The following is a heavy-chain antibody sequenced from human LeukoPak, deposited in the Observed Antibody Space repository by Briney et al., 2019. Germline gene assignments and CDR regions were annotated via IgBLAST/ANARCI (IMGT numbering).Heavy chain of an antibody. CDR2: IKQDGSEK. J-gene: IGHJ4*02. Sequence: GGSLRLSCAASGFDFSNYWMYWVRQAPGKGLEWVANIKQDGSEKYYVDSVRGRFTISRDNAKNSLSLQMNSLRAEDTAVYYCASNYGGWGQGTLVTVSS. V-gene: IGHV3-7*03. CDR3: ASNYGG. CDR1: GFDFSNYW. D-gene: IGHD4-11*01.